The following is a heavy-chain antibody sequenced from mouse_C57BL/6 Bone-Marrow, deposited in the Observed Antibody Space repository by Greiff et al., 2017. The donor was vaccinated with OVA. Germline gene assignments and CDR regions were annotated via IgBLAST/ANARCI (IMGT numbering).Heavy chain of an antibody. V-gene: IGHV1-81*01. CDR3: TRDSYGAY. J-gene: IGHJ3*01. D-gene: IGHD1-1*01. CDR1: GYTFTSYG. CDR2: IYPRSGNT. Sequence: QQSCTASGYTFTSYGISWVKQRTGQGLEWIGEIYPRSGNTYYNEKFKGKATLTADKSSSTAYMELRSLTSEDSAVYYCTRDSYGAYWGQGTLVTVSA.